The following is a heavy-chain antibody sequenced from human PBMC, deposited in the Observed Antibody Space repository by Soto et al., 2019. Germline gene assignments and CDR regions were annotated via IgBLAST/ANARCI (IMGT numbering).Heavy chain of an antibody. CDR2: INHSGST. J-gene: IGHJ6*02. CDR3: ARASVATIPGGMDV. D-gene: IGHD2-15*01. V-gene: IGHV4-34*01. CDR1: GGSFSGYY. Sequence: SETLSLPCAVYGGSFSGYYWSWIRQPPGKGLEWIGEINHSGSTNYTPSLKSRVTISVDTSKNQFSLKLSSVTAADTAVYYCARASVATIPGGMDVWGQGTTVTVSS.